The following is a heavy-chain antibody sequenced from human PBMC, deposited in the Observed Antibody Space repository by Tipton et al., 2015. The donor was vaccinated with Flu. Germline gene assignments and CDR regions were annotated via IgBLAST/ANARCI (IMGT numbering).Heavy chain of an antibody. Sequence: LVKPSETLSLTCAVYGGSFSGYYWSWIRQPPGKGLEWIGEINHSGSTNYNPSLKSRVTISVDTSKNQFSLKLSSVTAADTAVYYCARERKKSQLLHNWFDPWGQGTLVTVSS. CDR1: GGSFSGYY. J-gene: IGHJ5*02. V-gene: IGHV4-34*01. CDR3: ARERKKSQLLHNWFDP. D-gene: IGHD2-2*01. CDR2: INHSGST.